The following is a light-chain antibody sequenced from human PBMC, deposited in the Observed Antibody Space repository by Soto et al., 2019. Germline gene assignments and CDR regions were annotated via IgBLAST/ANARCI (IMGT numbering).Light chain of an antibody. V-gene: IGLV2-14*01. CDR3: SSYTSSGSVL. J-gene: IGLJ2*01. CDR1: SSDVGGYDY. Sequence: QSALTQPASVSGSPGQSITISCTGTSSDVGGYDYVSWYQQHPGEAPRLMIYDVTNRPSGVSNRFSGSKSGNTASLTISGLQAEDGAEYYCSSYTSSGSVLFGGVTKLTVL. CDR2: DVT.